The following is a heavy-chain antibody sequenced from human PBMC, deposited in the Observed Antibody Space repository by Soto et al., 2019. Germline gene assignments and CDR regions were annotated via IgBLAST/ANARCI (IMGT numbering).Heavy chain of an antibody. CDR2: INPSGGST. CDR1: GYTFTSYY. CDR3: ARDWTMYRGDITDI. J-gene: IGHJ6*02. Sequence: ASVKVSCKASGYTFTSYYMHWVRQAPGQGLEWKGLINPSGGSTSYAQRFQGRVTMTRDTSTSTFYVDLSSLKSEDTAVYYRARDWTMYRGDITDIWGQGTTDT. V-gene: IGHV1-46*01. D-gene: IGHD3-10*01.